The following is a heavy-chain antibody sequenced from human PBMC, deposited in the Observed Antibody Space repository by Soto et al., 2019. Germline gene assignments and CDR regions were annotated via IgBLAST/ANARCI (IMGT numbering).Heavy chain of an antibody. D-gene: IGHD3-3*01. CDR2: INPNSGGT. CDR3: AREKGITIFGVVPSMDV. J-gene: IGHJ6*02. CDR1: GYTCTVYY. V-gene: IGHV1-2*02. Sequence: ASVKVSCKASGYTCTVYYMHCVLQSPLQWLEWMGWINPNSGGTNYAQKFQGRVTMTRDTSISTAYMELSRLRSDDTAVYYCAREKGITIFGVVPSMDVWGQGTTVTVSS.